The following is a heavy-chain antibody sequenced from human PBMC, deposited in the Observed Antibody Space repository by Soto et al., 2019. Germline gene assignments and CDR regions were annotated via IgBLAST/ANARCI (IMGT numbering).Heavy chain of an antibody. D-gene: IGHD3-22*01. CDR2: ISGSGGST. CDR3: AKDLTGDDSSGYYFGYYFDY. Sequence: GGSLRLSCAASGFTFSSYAMSWVRQAPGKGLEWVSAISGSGGSTYYADSVKGRFTISRDNSKNTLYLQMNSLRAEDTAVYYCAKDLTGDDSSGYYFGYYFDYWGQGTLVTVSS. J-gene: IGHJ4*02. CDR1: GFTFSSYA. V-gene: IGHV3-23*01.